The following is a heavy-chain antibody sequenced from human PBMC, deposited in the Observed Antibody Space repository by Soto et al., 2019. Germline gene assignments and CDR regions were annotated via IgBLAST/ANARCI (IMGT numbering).Heavy chain of an antibody. V-gene: IGHV3-30*18. CDR3: AKGFDYGGKGPQFDY. CDR1: GFTFSSYG. CDR2: ISYDGSNK. D-gene: IGHD4-17*01. Sequence: GGSLRLSCAASGFTFSSYGMHWVRQAPGKGLEWVAVISYDGSNKYYADSVKGRFTISRDNSKNTLYLQMNSLRAEDTAVYYCAKGFDYGGKGPQFDYWGQGTLVTVSS. J-gene: IGHJ4*02.